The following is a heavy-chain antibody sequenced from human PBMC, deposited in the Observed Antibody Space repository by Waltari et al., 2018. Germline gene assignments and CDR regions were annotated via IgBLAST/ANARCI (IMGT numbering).Heavy chain of an antibody. J-gene: IGHJ3*02. Sequence: QVQLVQSGAEVKKPGSSVKVSCKASGGTFSSYAISWVRQAPGHGLEWMGGIIPIFGTANYAQKFQGRVTITADESTSTAYMELSSLRSEDTAVYYCATLALYYYDSSGYSHAFDIWGQGTMVTVSS. CDR3: ATLALYYYDSSGYSHAFDI. CDR1: GGTFSSYA. CDR2: IIPIFGTA. D-gene: IGHD3-22*01. V-gene: IGHV1-69*13.